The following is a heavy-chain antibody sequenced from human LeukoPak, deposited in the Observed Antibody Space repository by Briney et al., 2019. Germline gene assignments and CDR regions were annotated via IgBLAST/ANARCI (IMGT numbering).Heavy chain of an antibody. CDR3: AGKSPGWTLPFYD. J-gene: IGHJ4*02. Sequence: QSGGSLRLSCAASGFTFTNYAISSVRLAPDKGLEWVSGISDSGGNTYYADSVKGRFTISRDNSKNTLYLQMNSLKAEDTALYECAGKSPGWTLPFYDWGQVTPVTVSS. D-gene: IGHD3/OR15-3a*01. CDR2: ISDSGGNT. CDR1: GFTFTNYA. V-gene: IGHV3-23*01.